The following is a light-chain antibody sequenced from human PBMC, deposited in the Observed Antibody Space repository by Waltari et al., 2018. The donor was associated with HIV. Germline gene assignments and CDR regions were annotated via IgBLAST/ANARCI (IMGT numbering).Light chain of an antibody. Sequence: QTVVTQEPSFSVSPGGTVTLTCGLSSGSVPASYGPSWYQQTPGQAPRTLIYSTHTRSSGVPDRFSGSILGNKAALTITGAQADDESVYYCSLYMGGGIWVFGGGTKLTVL. CDR3: SLYMGGGIWV. J-gene: IGLJ3*02. V-gene: IGLV8-61*01. CDR2: STH. CDR1: SGSVPASYG.